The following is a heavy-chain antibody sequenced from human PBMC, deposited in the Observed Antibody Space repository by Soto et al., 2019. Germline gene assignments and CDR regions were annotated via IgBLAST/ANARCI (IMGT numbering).Heavy chain of an antibody. CDR1: GYTFTNFG. J-gene: IGHJ4*01. CDR2: ISAYNGNT. Sequence: QVQLVQSGAEVKKPGASVKVSCKASGYTFTNFGISWVRQAPGQGLEWMGWISAYNGNTNYAQNFQGRVTMTTDTSTSTAFRELRSMRSDDTAVYYCAGGGTPIVYWGHGTLVTVSS. D-gene: IGHD3-16*01. V-gene: IGHV1-18*01. CDR3: AGGGTPIVY.